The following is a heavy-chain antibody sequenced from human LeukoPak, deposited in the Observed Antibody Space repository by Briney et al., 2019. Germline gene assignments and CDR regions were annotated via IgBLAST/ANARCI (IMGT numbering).Heavy chain of an antibody. CDR3: ARGRRIVVVPAAIVEPLDY. Sequence: SETLSLTCTVSGGSISSYYWSWIRQPPGKGLEWIGEINHSGSTNYNPSLKSRVTISVDTSKNQFSLKLSSVTAADTAVYYCARGRRIVVVPAAIVEPLDYWGQGTLVTVSS. D-gene: IGHD2-2*01. CDR1: GGSISSYY. J-gene: IGHJ4*02. V-gene: IGHV4-34*01. CDR2: INHSGST.